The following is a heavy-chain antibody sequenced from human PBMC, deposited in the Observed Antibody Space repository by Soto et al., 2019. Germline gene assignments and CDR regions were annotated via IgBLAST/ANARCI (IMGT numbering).Heavy chain of an antibody. D-gene: IGHD3-3*01. CDR2: ISSNGGST. J-gene: IGHJ4*02. Sequence: WGSLRLSCSASGVTFSSYAMHWVCQAPGKGLEYVSAISSNGGSTYYADSVKGRFTISRDNSKNTLYLQMSSLRAEDTAVYYCVKGGKFLEWSPSFDYWGQGTLVTVSS. CDR3: VKGGKFLEWSPSFDY. V-gene: IGHV3-64D*08. CDR1: GVTFSSYA.